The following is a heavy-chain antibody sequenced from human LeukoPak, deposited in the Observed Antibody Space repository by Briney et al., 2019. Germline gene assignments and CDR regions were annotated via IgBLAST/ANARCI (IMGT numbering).Heavy chain of an antibody. J-gene: IGHJ3*02. CDR3: ARVRGYCSSTSCLDAFDI. CDR1: GYTFTNFG. Sequence: ASVKVSCKASGYTFTNFGISWVRQAPGQGLEWMGWISAYNGNTNYAQKLQGRVTMTTDTSTSTAYMELRSLRSDDTAVYYCARVRGYCSSTSCLDAFDIWGQGTMVTVSS. CDR2: ISAYNGNT. D-gene: IGHD2-2*01. V-gene: IGHV1-18*01.